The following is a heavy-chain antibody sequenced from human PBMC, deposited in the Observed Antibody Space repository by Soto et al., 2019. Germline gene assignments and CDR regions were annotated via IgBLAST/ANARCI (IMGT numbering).Heavy chain of an antibody. CDR1: NGSITSGNW. Sequence: QVQLQESGPGLVKPSGTLSLTCAVANGSITSGNWWSWFRKPPGKGLAWIGDIYQTGSTNYNPSLRSRVIISVDKSKNNFSLSLSSVTAADTAVYFCARVWGALAPIAGWFGPWGRGILVTVSS. CDR2: IYQTGST. V-gene: IGHV4-4*02. D-gene: IGHD3-16*01. J-gene: IGHJ5*02. CDR3: ARVWGALAPIAGWFGP.